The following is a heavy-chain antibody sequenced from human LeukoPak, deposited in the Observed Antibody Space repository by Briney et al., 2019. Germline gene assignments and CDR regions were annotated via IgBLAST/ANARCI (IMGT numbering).Heavy chain of an antibody. J-gene: IGHJ4*02. D-gene: IGHD5-18*01. Sequence: SETLSLTCTVSGYSITSGYYWGWIRQPPGKGLEWIGSIYHSGSTHYNPSLNSRVTMSVDTSKNQVSLKLTSVTAADTAVYYCAKDRLAYSYAQPFDYWGQGTLVTVSS. V-gene: IGHV4-38-2*02. CDR1: GYSITSGYY. CDR2: IYHSGST. CDR3: AKDRLAYSYAQPFDY.